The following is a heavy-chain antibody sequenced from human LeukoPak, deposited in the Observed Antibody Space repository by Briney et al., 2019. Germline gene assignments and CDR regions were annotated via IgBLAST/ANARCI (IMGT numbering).Heavy chain of an antibody. CDR2: ISSSSSYI. CDR1: GFTFSSYS. Sequence: TGGSLRLSCAASGFTFSSYSMNWVRQAPGKGLEWVSSISSSSSYIYYADSVKGRFTISRDNAKNSLYLQMNSLRAEDTAVYYCARGGIAAAGRTGYWGQGTLVTVSS. CDR3: ARGGIAAAGRTGY. J-gene: IGHJ4*02. D-gene: IGHD6-13*01. V-gene: IGHV3-21*01.